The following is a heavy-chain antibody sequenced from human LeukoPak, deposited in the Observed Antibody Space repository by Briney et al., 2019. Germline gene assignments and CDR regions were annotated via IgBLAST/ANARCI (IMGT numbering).Heavy chain of an antibody. D-gene: IGHD3-16*01. Sequence: KPSETLSLTCTVSGGPISSTDHYWGWLRQSPWTGLEWIGYVYYSGTTYYNPSLESRVTISVDTSKNQFSLKLSSVTAADTAIYYCARHGDSLRSIVAFWGQGTLVTVSS. V-gene: IGHV4-39*01. CDR2: VYYSGTT. CDR3: ARHGDSLRSIVAF. J-gene: IGHJ4*02. CDR1: GGPISSTDHY.